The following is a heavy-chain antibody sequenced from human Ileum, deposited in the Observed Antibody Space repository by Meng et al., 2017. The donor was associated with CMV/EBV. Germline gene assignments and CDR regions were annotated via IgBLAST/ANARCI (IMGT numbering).Heavy chain of an antibody. V-gene: IGHV3-30*19. CDR3: ARVGGWSPFHWYFDL. J-gene: IGHJ2*01. CDR1: GFTFSGHY. CDR2: ISYDGSNK. Sequence: SGFTFSGHYMSWIRQAPGKGLEWVAVISYDGSNKYYADSVKGRFTISRDNSKNTLYLQMNSLRAEDTAVYYCARVGGWSPFHWYFDLWGRGTLVTVSS. D-gene: IGHD6-19*01.